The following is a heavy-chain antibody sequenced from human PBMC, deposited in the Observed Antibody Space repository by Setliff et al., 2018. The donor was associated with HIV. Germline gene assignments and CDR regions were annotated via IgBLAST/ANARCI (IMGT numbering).Heavy chain of an antibody. D-gene: IGHD3-16*01. Sequence: GESLKISCAASGFTFTNSAMTWVRQAPGKGLEWVSLIQSSGIIYYADSVKGRFTISRDNSNNTLSLQMSSLRAEDTALYYCARDAKGGIDYWGQGTLVTVSS. CDR3: ARDAKGGIDY. J-gene: IGHJ4*02. CDR2: IQSSGII. CDR1: GFTFTNSA. V-gene: IGHV3-23*01.